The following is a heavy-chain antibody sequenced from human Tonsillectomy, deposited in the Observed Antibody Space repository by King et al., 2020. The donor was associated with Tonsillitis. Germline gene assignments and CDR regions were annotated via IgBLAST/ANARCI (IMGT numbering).Heavy chain of an antibody. Sequence: QLVQSGAEVKKPGASVKVSCKASGYIFTSYGISWVRQAPGQGLEWVGWISAYNGNTNYAQYLQDRVTMTTDTSTSPAYMELRNLRSDDTGVYYCARDLLGTLYSYGYYSGVDVWGQGTTVTVSS. V-gene: IGHV1-18*01. CDR2: ISAYNGNT. D-gene: IGHD5-18*01. CDR3: ARDLLGTLYSYGYYSGVDV. CDR1: GYIFTSYG. J-gene: IGHJ6*02.